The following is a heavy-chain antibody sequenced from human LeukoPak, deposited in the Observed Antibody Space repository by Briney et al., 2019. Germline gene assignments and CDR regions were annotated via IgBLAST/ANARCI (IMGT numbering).Heavy chain of an antibody. CDR3: ARLYFVRWFDP. CDR1: GGSTSNSSYF. D-gene: IGHD3-10*01. CDR2: IYYSGST. Sequence: SETLSLTCTVSGGSTSNSSYFWGWIRQPPGKGLEWIGSIYYSGSTYYSPSLKSRVTISVDTSKNQFSLKLNSVTAADTAVYLCARLYFVRWFDPWGQGTLVTVSS. V-gene: IGHV4-39*01. J-gene: IGHJ5*02.